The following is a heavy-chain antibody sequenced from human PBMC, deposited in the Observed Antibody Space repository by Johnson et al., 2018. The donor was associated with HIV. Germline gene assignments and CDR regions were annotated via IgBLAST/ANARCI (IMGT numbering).Heavy chain of an antibody. CDR2: ISYDGSEK. V-gene: IGHV3-30*04. CDR1: GFTFSSYA. CDR3: ARDWRGDSSGYYYFFSFDI. J-gene: IGHJ3*02. Sequence: QVQLVESGGGVVQPGRSLRLSCVASGFTFSSYAMHWVRQAPGKGLEWVAVISYDGSEKYYVDSVKGRFTISRDNSKNTLYLQMNSLRAEDTAVYYCARDWRGDSSGYYYFFSFDIWGQGTMVTVSS. D-gene: IGHD3-22*01.